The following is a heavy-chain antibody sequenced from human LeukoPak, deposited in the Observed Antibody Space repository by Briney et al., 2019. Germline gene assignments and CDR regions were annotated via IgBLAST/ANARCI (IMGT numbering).Heavy chain of an antibody. Sequence: GGSLRLSCTASGFTFGDYSMNWVRQAPGRGLEWVGFIRSKAYGGTTEYAASVKGRFTISRDDSKSIAYLQMNSLRAEDTAVYYCARENTMIRGVPRGFDIWGQGTMVTVSS. V-gene: IGHV3-49*04. CDR3: ARENTMIRGVPRGFDI. J-gene: IGHJ3*02. CDR1: GFTFGDYS. CDR2: IRSKAYGGTT. D-gene: IGHD3-10*01.